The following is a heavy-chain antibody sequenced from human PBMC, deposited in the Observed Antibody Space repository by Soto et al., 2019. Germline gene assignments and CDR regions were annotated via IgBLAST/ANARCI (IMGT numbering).Heavy chain of an antibody. CDR1: GFTFSSYS. CDR3: AREGGSLNWFDP. J-gene: IGHJ5*02. Sequence: EVQLVESGGGLVQPGGSLRLSCAASGFTFSSYSMNWVRQAPGKGLEWVSYISSSSSTIYYADSVKGRFTISRDNAKNARYLQMNSLRDEETAVYSWAREGGSLNWFDPWGQGALVTVSS. CDR2: ISSSSSTI. V-gene: IGHV3-48*02. D-gene: IGHD1-26*01.